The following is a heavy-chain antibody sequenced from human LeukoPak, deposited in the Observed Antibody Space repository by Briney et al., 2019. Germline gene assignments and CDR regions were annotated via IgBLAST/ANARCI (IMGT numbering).Heavy chain of an antibody. Sequence: TGGSLRLSCAASGFTFSSYGMHWVRQAPGKGLEWVAVISYDGSNKYYADSVKGRFTISRDNSKNTLYLQMNSLRAEDTAVYYCAKDGVDYGDYGYWYFDLWGRGTLVTVSS. CDR3: AKDGVDYGDYGYWYFDL. D-gene: IGHD4-17*01. J-gene: IGHJ2*01. V-gene: IGHV3-30*18. CDR1: GFTFSSYG. CDR2: ISYDGSNK.